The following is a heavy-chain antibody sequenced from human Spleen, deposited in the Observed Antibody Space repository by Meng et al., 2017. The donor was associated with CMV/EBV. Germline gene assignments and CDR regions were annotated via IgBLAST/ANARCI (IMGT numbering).Heavy chain of an antibody. V-gene: IGHV3-7*01. CDR2: IKEDGSEE. CDR3: AKDGGSYYFDY. CDR1: GFTFSSYW. D-gene: IGHD2-15*01. J-gene: IGHJ4*02. Sequence: GESLKISCAASGFTFSSYWMSWVRQAPGKGLEWVANIKEDGSEEYYADSVKGRFTISRDNSKNTLYLQMNSLRAEDTAVYYCAKDGGSYYFDYWGQGTLVTVSS.